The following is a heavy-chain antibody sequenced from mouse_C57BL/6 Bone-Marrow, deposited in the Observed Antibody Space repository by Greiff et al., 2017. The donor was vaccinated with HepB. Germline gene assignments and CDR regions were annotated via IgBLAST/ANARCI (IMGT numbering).Heavy chain of an antibody. Sequence: QVQLKQPGTELVKPGASVKLSCKASGYTFTSYWMHWVKQRPGQGLEWIGNINPSNGGTNYNEKFKSKDTLTVDKSSITAYMQLSSLNYEDSAVYYCARSEVGGPSDYWGQGTTLTVSS. CDR1: GYTFTSYW. V-gene: IGHV1-53*01. CDR2: INPSNGGT. CDR3: ARSEVGGPSDY. J-gene: IGHJ2*01.